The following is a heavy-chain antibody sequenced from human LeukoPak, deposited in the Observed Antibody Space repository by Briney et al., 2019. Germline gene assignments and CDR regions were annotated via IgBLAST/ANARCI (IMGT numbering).Heavy chain of an antibody. CDR3: ARGRPHGNDY. CDR1: GFTFSSYW. Sequence: GGSLRLSCAASGFTFSSYWMNWVRQAPGKGLVWVSRIASDGSSTTYADSVKGRFSISRDNAKNTLNLQMNSLRVEDTAVYYCARGRPHGNDYWGQGTLVTVSS. CDR2: IASDGSST. J-gene: IGHJ4*02. V-gene: IGHV3-74*01. D-gene: IGHD4-23*01.